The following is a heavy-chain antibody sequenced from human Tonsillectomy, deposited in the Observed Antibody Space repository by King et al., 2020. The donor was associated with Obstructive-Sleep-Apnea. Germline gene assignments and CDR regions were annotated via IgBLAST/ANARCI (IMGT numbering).Heavy chain of an antibody. CDR1: GFTFNSYG. CDR3: AKDASAFVGATGYFDY. CDR2: ISYDGSNK. V-gene: IGHV3-30*18. Sequence: VQLVESGGGVVQPGRSLRVSCVASGFTFNSYGMHWVRQAPGKGLEWVAIISYDGSNKYYADSVKGRFTISRDNSKNTLYLQMNSLRAEDTAVYYCAKDASAFVGATGYFDYWGHGTLVTVSS. D-gene: IGHD1-26*01. J-gene: IGHJ4*01.